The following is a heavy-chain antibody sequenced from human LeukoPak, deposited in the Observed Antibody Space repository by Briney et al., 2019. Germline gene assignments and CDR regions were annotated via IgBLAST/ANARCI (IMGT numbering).Heavy chain of an antibody. CDR1: GGSISSGGYY. CDR2: SYYSGST. J-gene: IGHJ4*02. D-gene: IGHD3-22*01. Sequence: PSQTLSLTCTVSGGSISSGGYYWSWIRQHPGKGLEWIGYSYYSGSTYYNPSLKSRVTISVDTSKNQFSLKLSSVTAADTAVYYCARDARRYYDSSGYYRYFDYWGQGTLVTVSS. V-gene: IGHV4-31*03. CDR3: ARDARRYYDSSGYYRYFDY.